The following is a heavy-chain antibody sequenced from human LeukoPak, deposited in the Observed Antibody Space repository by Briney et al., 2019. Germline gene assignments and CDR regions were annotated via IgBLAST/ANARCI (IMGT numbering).Heavy chain of an antibody. V-gene: IGHV1-8*03. CDR2: MNPNSGNT. D-gene: IGHD3-3*01. CDR1: GYTFTSYD. Sequence: GASVKVSCEASGYTFTSYDINWVRQATGQGLEWMGWMNPNSGNTGYAQKFQGRVTITRNTSISTAYMELSSLRSEDTAVYYCARRGIWSGYFSFDYWGQGTLVTVSS. J-gene: IGHJ4*02. CDR3: ARRGIWSGYFSFDY.